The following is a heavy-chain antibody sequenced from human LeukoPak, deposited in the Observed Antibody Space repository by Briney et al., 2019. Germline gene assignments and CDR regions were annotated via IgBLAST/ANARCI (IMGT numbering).Heavy chain of an antibody. CDR3: ARERGYSYGAHCDY. D-gene: IGHD5-18*01. J-gene: IGHJ4*02. CDR1: GFTFSSYG. Sequence: GGSLRLSCAASGFTFSSYGMHWVRQVPSKGLEWVAVIRYDGSNKYYADSVKGRFTISRDNSKNTVYLQMNSLRAEDTAVYYCARERGYSYGAHCDYWGQGTLVTVSS. CDR2: IRYDGSNK. V-gene: IGHV3-33*08.